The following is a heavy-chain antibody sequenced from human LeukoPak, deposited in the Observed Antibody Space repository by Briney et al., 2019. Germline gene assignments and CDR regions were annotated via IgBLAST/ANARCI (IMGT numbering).Heavy chain of an antibody. V-gene: IGHV3-30*04. CDR3: ARALTSAAAGTFYFDY. CDR1: GFTFSSYA. J-gene: IGHJ4*02. D-gene: IGHD6-13*01. Sequence: PGRSLRLSCAASGFTFSSYAMHWVRQAPGKGLEWVAVISYDGSNKYYADSVKGRFTISRDNSKNTLYLQMNSLRAEDTAVYYCARALTSAAAGTFYFDYWGQGTLVTVSS. CDR2: ISYDGSNK.